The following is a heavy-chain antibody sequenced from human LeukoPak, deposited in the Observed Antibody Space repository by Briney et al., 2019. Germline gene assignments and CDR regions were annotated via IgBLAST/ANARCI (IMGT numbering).Heavy chain of an antibody. CDR3: ARGGLRFLEWLLYTDYYYYMDV. D-gene: IGHD3-3*01. CDR2: INPNSGGT. Sequence: ASVKVSCKASGYTFTGYYMHWVRQAPGQGLEWMGRINPNSGGTNYAQKFQGRVTMTRNTSISTAYMELSSLRSEDTAVYYCARGGLRFLEWLLYTDYYYYMDVWGKGTTVTVSS. CDR1: GYTFTGYY. J-gene: IGHJ6*03. V-gene: IGHV1-2*06.